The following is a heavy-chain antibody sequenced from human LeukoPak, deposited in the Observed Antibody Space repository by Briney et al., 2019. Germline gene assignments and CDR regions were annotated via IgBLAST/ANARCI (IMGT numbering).Heavy chain of an antibody. Sequence: SETLSLTCTVSGVSISSSRYYWGWLRQSTGKGLEWTGSISYSGSTYYNAYVKSRFSISVDKPKNQFSLRLSCVTAADTAMFYCARDGWEYRSGTYYTFDPWGQGTLVTVSS. V-gene: IGHV4-39*02. CDR2: ISYSGST. CDR3: ARDGWEYRSGTYYTFDP. D-gene: IGHD3-10*01. CDR1: GVSISSSRYY. J-gene: IGHJ5*02.